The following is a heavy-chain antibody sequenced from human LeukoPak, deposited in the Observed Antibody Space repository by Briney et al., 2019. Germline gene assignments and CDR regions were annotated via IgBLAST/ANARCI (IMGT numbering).Heavy chain of an antibody. CDR1: GGSISSGSYY. J-gene: IGHJ4*02. V-gene: IGHV4-61*02. D-gene: IGHD3-22*01. CDR3: ARGAYYYDSRGYYQIDY. CDR2: IYTSGST. Sequence: PSETLSLTCTVSGGSISSGSYYWSWIRPPAGKGLEWIGRIYTSGSTNYNPSLKSRVTISVDTSKNQFSLKLSSVTAADTAVYYCARGAYYYDSRGYYQIDYWGQGTLVTVSS.